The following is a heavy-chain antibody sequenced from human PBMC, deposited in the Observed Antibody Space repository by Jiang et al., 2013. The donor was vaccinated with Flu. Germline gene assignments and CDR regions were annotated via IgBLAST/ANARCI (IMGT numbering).Heavy chain of an antibody. V-gene: IGHV4-4*02. CDR1: GGSISSNW. J-gene: IGHJ4*02. Sequence: GSGLVKPSETLSLTCAVSGGSISSNWWSWVRQPPGKGLEWVGEVFHSGTAHYNPSLSSRVTISVDRSKNQLSLRLTSVTAADTAVYYCARHDYYSLDYWGQGTLVTVSS. CDR3: ARHDYYSLDY. D-gene: IGHD3-22*01. CDR2: VFHSGTA.